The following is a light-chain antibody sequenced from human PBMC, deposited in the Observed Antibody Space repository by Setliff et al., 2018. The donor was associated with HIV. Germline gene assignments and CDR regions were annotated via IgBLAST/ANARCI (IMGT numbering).Light chain of an antibody. CDR1: RSNIRAGYD. J-gene: IGLJ1*01. CDR2: GNN. V-gene: IGLV1-40*01. Sequence: QSVLTQPPSVSGAPGQRVTISCTGSRSNIRAGYDVHWYQLLPGSAPKLLIYGNNNRPSGVPDRFSGSKSGTSASLAITGLQAEDEADYYCQSYDSSLSVLYVFGAGTKVTV. CDR3: QSYDSSLSVLYV.